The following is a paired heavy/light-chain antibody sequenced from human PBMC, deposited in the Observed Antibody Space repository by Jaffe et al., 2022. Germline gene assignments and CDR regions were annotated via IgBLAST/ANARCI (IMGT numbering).Heavy chain of an antibody. CDR1: GFTFSDYW. J-gene: IGHJ4*02. CDR2: INSDGSST. Sequence: EVQLVESGGGLLQAGGSLRLSCAASGFTFSDYWMHWVRQTPGKGLLWVARINSDGSSTSYADSVKGRFTISRDNAKNTLYLQMTSLRVEDTAIYYCARDDRYSIAVWGQGTLVTVSS. V-gene: IGHV3-74*01. D-gene: IGHD3-3*02. CDR3: ARDDRYSIAV.
Light chain of an antibody. J-gene: IGLJ3*02. Sequence: QSALTQPPSVSGSPGQSVTISCTGTSSDVGGYNYVSWYQQHPGKAPKFMIYDVSKRPSGVPDRFSGSKSGNTASLTISGLQAEDEADYYCCSYAGSYTWVFGGGTKLTVL. V-gene: IGLV2-11*01. CDR1: SSDVGGYNY. CDR3: CSYAGSYTWV. CDR2: DVS.